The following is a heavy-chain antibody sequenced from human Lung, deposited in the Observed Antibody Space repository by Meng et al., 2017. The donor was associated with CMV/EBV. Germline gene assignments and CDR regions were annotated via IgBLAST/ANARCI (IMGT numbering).Heavy chain of an antibody. CDR1: GDSITNHNW. D-gene: IGHD3-10*01. CDR2: IPHRGSS. V-gene: IGHV4-4*02. CDR3: LRRSGGSV. Sequence: QVRWREEGPAPEKRSETLSLPWGASGDSITNHNWWAWSRQPPGKGLEWIWEIPHRGSSAYNPCLKSRVSMSIDKSKNQFSLKLTSVTAADTAVYHCLRRSGGSVWGQGTLVTVSS. J-gene: IGHJ1*01.